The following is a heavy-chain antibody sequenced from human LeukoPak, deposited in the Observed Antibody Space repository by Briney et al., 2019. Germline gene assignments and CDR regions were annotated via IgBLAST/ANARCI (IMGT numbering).Heavy chain of an antibody. V-gene: IGHV1-2*02. CDR1: GYTFTDYY. CDR2: INTKTGRT. CDR3: ARADFIDAGPYVIAP. J-gene: IGHJ5*02. D-gene: IGHD3-3*01. Sequence: ASVSVSCKPSGYTFTDYYIHWVRQAPGQGLEWMGWINTKTGRTIFARTFQGRVTLTRDPSITTVYMDMAWLTSDDTAIYFCARADFIDAGPYVIAPWGQGTLVTVSS.